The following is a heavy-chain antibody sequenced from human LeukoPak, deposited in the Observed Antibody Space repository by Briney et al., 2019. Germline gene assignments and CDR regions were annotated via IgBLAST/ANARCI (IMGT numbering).Heavy chain of an antibody. V-gene: IGHV4-30-2*01. CDR2: IYHSGST. Sequence: SETLSLTCTVSGGSISSGGYYWSWIRQPPGKGLEWIGYIYHSGSTYYNPSLKSRVTISVDRSKNQFSLKLSSVTAADTAVYYCAREGTPQSYYDILTGPPLTLNPFDYWGQGTLVTVSS. CDR1: GGSISSGGYY. D-gene: IGHD3-9*01. CDR3: AREGTPQSYYDILTGPPLTLNPFDY. J-gene: IGHJ4*02.